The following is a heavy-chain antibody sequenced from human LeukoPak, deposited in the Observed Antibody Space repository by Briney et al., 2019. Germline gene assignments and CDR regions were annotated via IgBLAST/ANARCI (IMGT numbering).Heavy chain of an antibody. Sequence: SETLSLTCTVSGGSISSSSYYWGWIRQPPGKGLEWIGSIYYSGSTYYNPSLKSRVTMSVDTSKNQFSLKLSSVTAADTAVYYCARDLRYCSSTSCYTGYYYYYMDVWGKGTTVTVSS. CDR2: IYYSGST. V-gene: IGHV4-39*07. D-gene: IGHD2-2*02. CDR3: ARDLRYCSSTSCYTGYYYYYMDV. J-gene: IGHJ6*03. CDR1: GGSISSSSYY.